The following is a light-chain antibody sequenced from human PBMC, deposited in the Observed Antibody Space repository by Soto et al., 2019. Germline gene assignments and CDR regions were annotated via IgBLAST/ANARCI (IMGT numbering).Light chain of an antibody. CDR2: EVS. J-gene: IGLJ1*01. Sequence: QSALTQPASVSGSPGQSITISCTGTISDVGGYNYVSWYQQHPGKAPKLMIYEVSNRPSGVSNRFSGSKSGNTASLTISGLQAEDEADYYCSSYTSRGTYVFGTGTQLTVL. CDR1: ISDVGGYNY. CDR3: SSYTSRGTYV. V-gene: IGLV2-14*01.